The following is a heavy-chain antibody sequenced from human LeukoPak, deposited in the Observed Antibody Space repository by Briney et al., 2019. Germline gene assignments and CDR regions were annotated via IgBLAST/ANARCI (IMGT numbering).Heavy chain of an antibody. Sequence: SETLSLTCTVSGYCISSGYYWGWIRQPPGKGLEWIGSIYHSGSTYYNPSLKSRVTISVDTPKNQFSLKLSSVTAADTAVYYCARVVQSTYYFDYWGQGTLVTVSS. CDR1: GYCISSGYY. J-gene: IGHJ4*02. CDR2: IYHSGST. CDR3: ARVVQSTYYFDY. D-gene: IGHD4-11*01. V-gene: IGHV4-38-2*02.